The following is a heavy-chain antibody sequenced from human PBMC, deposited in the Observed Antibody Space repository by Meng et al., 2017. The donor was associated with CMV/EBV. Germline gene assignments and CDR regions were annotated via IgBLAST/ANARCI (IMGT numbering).Heavy chain of an antibody. D-gene: IGHD6-13*01. CDR3: RAEAAAGTDIDY. Sequence: GGSLRLSCAASGFTFSGSAMHWVRQASGKGLEWVGRIRSKANSYATAYAASVKGRFTISRDDSKNTAYLQMNSLKTEDTAVYYCRAEAAAGTDIDYLGQGTLVTVSS. CDR1: GFTFSGSA. V-gene: IGHV3-73*01. J-gene: IGHJ4*02. CDR2: IRSKANSYAT.